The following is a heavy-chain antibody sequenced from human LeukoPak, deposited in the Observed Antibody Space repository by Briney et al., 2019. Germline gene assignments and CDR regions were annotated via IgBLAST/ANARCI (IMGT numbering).Heavy chain of an antibody. J-gene: IGHJ4*02. CDR2: INPNSGGT. V-gene: IGHV1-2*02. D-gene: IGHD6-6*01. CDR1: GYTFTGYY. CDR3: ARRSIAALRFDY. Sequence: ASVKVPCKASGYTFTGYYMHWVRQAPGQGLEWMGWINPNSGGTNYAQEFQGRVSMTRDTSISTAYMELSRLRSDDTAVYYCARRSIAALRFDYWGQGTLVTVSS.